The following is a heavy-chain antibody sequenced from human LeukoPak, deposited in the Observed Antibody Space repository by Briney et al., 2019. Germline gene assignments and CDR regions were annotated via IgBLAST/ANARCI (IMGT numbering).Heavy chain of an antibody. J-gene: IGHJ4*02. V-gene: IGHV4-38-2*01. CDR2: IYHSGST. Sequence: SDPLPLTFAVSASSISRGYYWGCVRPPQGKGLEWIGSIYHSGSTYYKPSLKSRVTISVDTAKNQFSLKLSSVTAADTAVYYCARVVPAGYYFDYWGQGTLVTVSS. D-gene: IGHD2-2*01. CDR3: ARVVPAGYYFDY. CDR1: ASSISRGYY.